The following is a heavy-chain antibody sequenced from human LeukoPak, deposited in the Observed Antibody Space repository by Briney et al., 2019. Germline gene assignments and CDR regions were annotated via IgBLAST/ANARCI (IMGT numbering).Heavy chain of an antibody. Sequence: GGSLRLSCAASGFTFSSYSMNWVRQAPGKGLEWVSSISSSSSYIYYADSVKGRFTISRDNAKSSLYLQMNSLRAEDTAVYYCARGVVVPAAQAVADIKFYYYGMDVWGKGTTVTVSS. J-gene: IGHJ6*04. V-gene: IGHV3-21*01. D-gene: IGHD2-2*01. CDR3: ARGVVVPAAQAVADIKFYYYGMDV. CDR2: ISSSSSYI. CDR1: GFTFSSYS.